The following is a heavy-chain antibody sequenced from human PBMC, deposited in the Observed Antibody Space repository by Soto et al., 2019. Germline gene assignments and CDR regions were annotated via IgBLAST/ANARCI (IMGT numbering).Heavy chain of an antibody. D-gene: IGHD6-19*01. V-gene: IGHV3-30*18. CDR3: ANGNGEDDSGWYFDYYYYYMDV. Sequence: GGSLRLSCAASGFTFSSYGMHWVRQAPGKGLEWVAVISYDGSNKYYADSVKGRFTISRDNSKNTLYLQMNSLRAEDTAVYYCANGNGEDDSGWYFDYYYYYMDVWGKGTTVTVSS. CDR1: GFTFSSYG. J-gene: IGHJ6*03. CDR2: ISYDGSNK.